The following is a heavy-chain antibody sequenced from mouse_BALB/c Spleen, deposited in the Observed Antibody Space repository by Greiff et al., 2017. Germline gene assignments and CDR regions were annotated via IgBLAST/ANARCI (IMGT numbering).Heavy chain of an antibody. Sequence: EVMLVESGGGLVQPGGSLRLSCATSGFTFTDYYMSWVRQPPGKALEWLGFIRNKANGYTTEYSASVKGRFTISRDNSQSILYLQMNTLRAEDSATYYCARGTGYYFDYWGQGTTLTVSS. J-gene: IGHJ2*01. CDR1: GFTFTDYY. CDR3: ARGTGYYFDY. V-gene: IGHV7-3*02. D-gene: IGHD4-1*01. CDR2: IRNKANGYTT.